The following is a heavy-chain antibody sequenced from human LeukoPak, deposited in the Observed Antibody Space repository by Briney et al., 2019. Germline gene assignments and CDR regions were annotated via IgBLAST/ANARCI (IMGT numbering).Heavy chain of an antibody. J-gene: IGHJ6*02. V-gene: IGHV1-8*01. D-gene: IGHD3-10*01. CDR3: ATGATMVRGAVRGYGMDV. Sequence: ASVKVSCKASGYTFTSYDINWVRQATGQGLEWMGWMNPNSGNTGYAQKFQGRVTMTRNNSISTAYMELSSLRSEDTAVYYCATGATMVRGAVRGYGMDVWGQGTTVTVSS. CDR2: MNPNSGNT. CDR1: GYTFTSYD.